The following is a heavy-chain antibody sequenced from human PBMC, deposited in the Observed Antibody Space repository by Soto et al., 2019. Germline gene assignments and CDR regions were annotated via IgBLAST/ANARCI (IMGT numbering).Heavy chain of an antibody. CDR3: ARDGRRDSFDS. V-gene: IGHV3-11*01. CDR2: VSSSGSTM. CDR1: GFTFSDYY. J-gene: IGHJ3*02. Sequence: QVQLVESGGGLVKPGGSLRLSWAASGFTFSDYYTSWIRQAPGKGLDWVSSVSSSGSTMYYADSVKGQFAISRNNAQKSLYMQRHSLWAEATAVYYCARDGRRDSFDSWGQGTMVTVSS.